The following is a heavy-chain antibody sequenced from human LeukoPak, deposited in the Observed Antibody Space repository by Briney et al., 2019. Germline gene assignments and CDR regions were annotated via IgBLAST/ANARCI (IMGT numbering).Heavy chain of an antibody. D-gene: IGHD2-15*01. CDR3: ARVYCGGGSCYHPRGWFDP. Sequence: SETLSLTCTVSGGSISSSTDYWGWIRQPPGKGLEWIGNIYYSGSTYYNSSLKSRVTMSVDTSKNHFSLKLSSVTAADTAVYYCARVYCGGGSCYHPRGWFDPWGQGTLVTVSS. V-gene: IGHV4-39*07. J-gene: IGHJ5*02. CDR2: IYYSGST. CDR1: GGSISSSTDY.